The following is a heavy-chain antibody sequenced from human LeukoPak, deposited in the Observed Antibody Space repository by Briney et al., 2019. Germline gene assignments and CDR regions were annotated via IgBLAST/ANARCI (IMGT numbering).Heavy chain of an antibody. Sequence: GGSLRLSCAASGFTFNSYAMHWVRQAPGKGLEWVADISHDGSNKYYADSVKGRLTISRDNSKNTLYLQMNSLRAEDTDVYYCARGSIHPYSSSWYLGYWGQGTLVTVSS. CDR1: GFTFNSYA. J-gene: IGHJ4*02. D-gene: IGHD6-13*01. V-gene: IGHV3-30*04. CDR2: ISHDGSNK. CDR3: ARGSIHPYSSSWYLGY.